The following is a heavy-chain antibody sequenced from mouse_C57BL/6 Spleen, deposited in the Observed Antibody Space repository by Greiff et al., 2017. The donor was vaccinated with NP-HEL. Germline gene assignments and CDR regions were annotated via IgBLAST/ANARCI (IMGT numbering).Heavy chain of an antibody. CDR3: ASDSSGYDWLAY. V-gene: IGHV1-69*01. D-gene: IGHD3-2*02. Sequence: VQLQQPGAELVMPGASVKLSCKASGYTFTSYWMPWVKQRPGQGLAWIGEIDPSDSYTNSNPKFKGKSTLTVDKSSSTPYMQLSSPTSEDSAVYYCASDSSGYDWLAYWGQGTLVTVSA. CDR1: GYTFTSYW. CDR2: IDPSDSYT. J-gene: IGHJ3*01.